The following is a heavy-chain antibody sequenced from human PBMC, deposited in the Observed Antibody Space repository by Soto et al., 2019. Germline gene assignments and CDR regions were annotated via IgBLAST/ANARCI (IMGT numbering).Heavy chain of an antibody. V-gene: IGHV3-23*01. J-gene: IGHJ6*02. Sequence: LSLTCAASGFTFSSYAMSWVRPAPGKGLEWVSAISGSGGSTYYADSVKGRSTISRDNSKNTLYLQMNSLRAEDTAVYYCAKDRERFLEWLPQNSMDVWGQGTTVTVSS. D-gene: IGHD3-3*01. CDR1: GFTFSSYA. CDR2: ISGSGGST. CDR3: AKDRERFLEWLPQNSMDV.